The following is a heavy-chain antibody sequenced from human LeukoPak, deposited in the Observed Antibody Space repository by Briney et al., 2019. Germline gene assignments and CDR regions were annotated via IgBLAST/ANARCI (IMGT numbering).Heavy chain of an antibody. V-gene: IGHV3-21*01. Sequence: GGSLRLSCAASGFTFSVYDMNWVRQTPGKGLEWVASISGSSSHIYYADSVRGRFTISRDNTKNSVYLQMDSLRAEDTAVYYCAGFDYYGSGSYNYYYGMDVWGQGTTVTVSS. CDR3: AGFDYYGSGSYNYYYGMDV. CDR2: ISGSSSHI. CDR1: GFTFSVYD. D-gene: IGHD3-10*01. J-gene: IGHJ6*02.